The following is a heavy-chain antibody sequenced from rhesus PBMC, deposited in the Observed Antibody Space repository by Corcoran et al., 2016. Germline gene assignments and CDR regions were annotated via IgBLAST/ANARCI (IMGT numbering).Heavy chain of an antibody. CDR3: AKVEYIAADPSFDY. V-gene: IGHV3S5*01. CDR2: IRNGVGST. D-gene: IGHD6-31*01. CDR1: GFTFSSYG. Sequence: EVQLVESGGGLVQPGGSLRLSCAASGFTFSSYGLTWVRQAPGKGLEWFSYIRNGVGSTYYADSVKGRFSTSRDNSKNTLSLQMNSLRAEDTAVYYCAKVEYIAADPSFDYWGQGVLVTVSS. J-gene: IGHJ4*01.